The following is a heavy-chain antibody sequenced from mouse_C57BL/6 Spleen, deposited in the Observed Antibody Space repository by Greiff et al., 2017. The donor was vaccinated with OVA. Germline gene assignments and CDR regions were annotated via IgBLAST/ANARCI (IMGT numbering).Heavy chain of an antibody. CDR2: IYPRSGNT. Sequence: VKLQESGAELARPGASVKLSCKASGYTFTSYGISWVKQRTGQGLEWIGEIYPRSGNTYYNEKFKGKATLTADKSSSTAYMELRSLTSEDSAVYFCARRDDYDEGYAMDDWGQGTSVTVSS. CDR3: ARRDDYDEGYAMDD. D-gene: IGHD2-4*01. V-gene: IGHV1-81*01. J-gene: IGHJ4*01. CDR1: GYTFTSYG.